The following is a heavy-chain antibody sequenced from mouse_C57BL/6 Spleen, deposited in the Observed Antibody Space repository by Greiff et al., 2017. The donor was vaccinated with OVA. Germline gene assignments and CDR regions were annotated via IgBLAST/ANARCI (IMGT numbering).Heavy chain of an antibody. D-gene: IGHD2-1*01. CDR1: GYTFTSYW. Sequence: EVQLQESGTVLARPGASVKMSCKTSGYTFTSYWMHWVKQRPGQGLEWIGAIYPGNSDTSYNQKFKGKAKLTAVTSACTAYIELRSLTNEDSAVYYCTRALYGTNAMDYWGQGTSVTVSS. CDR3: TRALYGTNAMDY. CDR2: IYPGNSDT. V-gene: IGHV1-5*01. J-gene: IGHJ4*01.